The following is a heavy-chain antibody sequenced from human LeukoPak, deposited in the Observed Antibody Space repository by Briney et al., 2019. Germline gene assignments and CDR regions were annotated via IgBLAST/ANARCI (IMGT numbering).Heavy chain of an antibody. CDR3: ARFRTGRAFDI. J-gene: IGHJ3*02. CDR2: INPSGDST. Sequence: ASVKVSCKASGYSFTSYYMHWVRQAPGQGLEWMGIINPSGDSTSYAQKFQGRVTMTRDTSTSTVYMELSSLRSEDTAVYYCARFRTGRAFDIWGQATMVTVSS. D-gene: IGHD3/OR15-3a*01. V-gene: IGHV1-46*01. CDR1: GYSFTSYY.